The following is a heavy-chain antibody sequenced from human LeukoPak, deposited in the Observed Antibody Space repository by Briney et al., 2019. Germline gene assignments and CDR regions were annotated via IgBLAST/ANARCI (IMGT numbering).Heavy chain of an antibody. Sequence: NPGGSLRLSCAASGFTFSNACMSWVRQAPGKGLEWVGRIKSITDGGTTDYAAPVKGRFTISRDDSKNTLYLQMDSLETEDTAVYYCTTSRPVLNWGQGTLVTVSS. V-gene: IGHV3-15*01. J-gene: IGHJ4*02. CDR3: TTSRPVLN. CDR1: GFTFSNAC. CDR2: IKSITDGGTT.